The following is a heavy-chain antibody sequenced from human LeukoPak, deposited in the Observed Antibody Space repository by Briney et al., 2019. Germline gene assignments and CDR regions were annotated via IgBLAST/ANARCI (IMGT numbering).Heavy chain of an antibody. CDR1: GFTFSSYG. V-gene: IGHV3-33*01. J-gene: IGHJ6*01. CDR2: TWYDGRNN. D-gene: IGHD2-21*01. Sequence: GGSLRLSCAASGFTFSSYGMHWVRQAPGKGLEWVAVTWYDGRNNYYAASVKGRFTVSRDDSKTTVYLLMNSLRAEDTAVYYCAREVAPLYFHYGMDVWGEGTTVTVSS. CDR3: AREVAPLYFHYGMDV.